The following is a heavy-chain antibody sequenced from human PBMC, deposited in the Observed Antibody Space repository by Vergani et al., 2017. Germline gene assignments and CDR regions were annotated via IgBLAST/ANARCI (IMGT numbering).Heavy chain of an antibody. V-gene: IGHV3-23*01. CDR3: AKVCGSTSCPYGGGAFDV. CDR1: GFTFNSYA. CDR2: INNNGGST. J-gene: IGHJ3*01. D-gene: IGHD2-2*01. Sequence: QLLESGGGLIQPGGSLRLSCAASGFTFNSYAMTWVRQAPGKGLEWVSGINNNGGSTYYADSVKGRFTISRDNSKNTLYLQMTDLGAEDTATYYGAKVCGSTSCPYGGGAFDVWGHGTMVTVSS.